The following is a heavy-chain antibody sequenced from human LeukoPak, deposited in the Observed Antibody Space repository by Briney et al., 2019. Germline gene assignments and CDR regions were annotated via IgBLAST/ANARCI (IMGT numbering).Heavy chain of an antibody. CDR1: GYTFTSYY. CDR2: INPSGGST. J-gene: IGHJ4*02. Sequence: ASVKVSCKASGYTFTSYYMHWVRQAPGQGLEWMGIINPSGGSTSYAQRFQGRVTMTRDMSTSTVYMELSSLRSEDTAVYYCARAPYSSGWPSHFDYWGQGTLVTVSS. D-gene: IGHD6-19*01. V-gene: IGHV1-46*01. CDR3: ARAPYSSGWPSHFDY.